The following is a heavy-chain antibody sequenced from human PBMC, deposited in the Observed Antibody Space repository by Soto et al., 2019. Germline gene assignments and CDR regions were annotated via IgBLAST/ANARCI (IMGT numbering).Heavy chain of an antibody. Sequence: GSRRLSCAASGFTFSSYWIHWVRQGPGKGLVWVSRINTDGSSTNYADSVRGRFAISRDNAKNTVYLQMNSLRDEDTAVYYCARSPGGYYIEWGQGTMVTVSS. CDR3: ARSPGGYYIE. V-gene: IGHV3-74*01. D-gene: IGHD3-9*01. CDR2: INTDGSST. CDR1: GFTFSSYW. J-gene: IGHJ3*01.